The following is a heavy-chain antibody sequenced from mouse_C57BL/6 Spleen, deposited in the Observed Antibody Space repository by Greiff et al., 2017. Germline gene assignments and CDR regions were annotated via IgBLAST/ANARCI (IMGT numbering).Heavy chain of an antibody. V-gene: IGHV5-17*01. CDR1: GFTFSDYG. Sequence: EVMLVESGGGLVKPGGSLKLSCAASGFTFSDYGMHWVRQAPEKGLEWVAYISSGSSTIYYADTVKGRFTISRDNAKNTLFLQMTSLRSEDTAMYYCARGYYDYDRYYAMDYWGQGTSVTVSS. J-gene: IGHJ4*01. D-gene: IGHD2-4*01. CDR2: ISSGSSTI. CDR3: ARGYYDYDRYYAMDY.